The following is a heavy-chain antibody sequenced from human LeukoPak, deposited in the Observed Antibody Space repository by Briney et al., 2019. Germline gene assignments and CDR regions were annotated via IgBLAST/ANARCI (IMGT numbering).Heavy chain of an antibody. D-gene: IGHD4/OR15-4a*01. V-gene: IGHV4-30-4*08. J-gene: IGHJ6*02. CDR2: ISYRGSA. CDR3: ARGLGSWDYGPDV. Sequence: PSQTLSLTCTVSGASISSDDDSWSWIRQPPGKGLEWIGYISYRGSAYYNPSLKSRVTISVDASKNQFSLKLSSVTAADTALYYCARGLGSWDYGPDVWGQGTTVTVSS. CDR1: GASISSDDDS.